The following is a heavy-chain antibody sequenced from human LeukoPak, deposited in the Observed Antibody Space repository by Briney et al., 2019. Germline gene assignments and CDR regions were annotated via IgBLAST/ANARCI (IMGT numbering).Heavy chain of an antibody. V-gene: IGHV3-7*05. Sequence: PGGSLRLSCAVSGFPFRSYWMSWVRQAPGKGLEWVANIKEDGSVKYYVDSVKGRFTISRDNAKNSVCLEMNSLRAEDTAVYYCARDNYGDYGYWGQGTLVTVSS. CDR3: ARDNYGDYGY. J-gene: IGHJ4*02. CDR2: IKEDGSVK. D-gene: IGHD4-17*01. CDR1: GFPFRSYW.